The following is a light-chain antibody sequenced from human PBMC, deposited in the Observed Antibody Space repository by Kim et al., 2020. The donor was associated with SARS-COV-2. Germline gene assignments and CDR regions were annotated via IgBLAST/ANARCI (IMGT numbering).Light chain of an antibody. CDR2: GAS. Sequence: SPGERATLSCRSRQSVSSDLAWYQQKPGQAPRLLIYGASTRATGIPARFSGSGSGTEFTLTISGLQSEDFAVYYCQQYNKWPPWTFGQGTKVDIK. V-gene: IGKV3-15*01. J-gene: IGKJ1*01. CDR1: QSVSSD. CDR3: QQYNKWPPWT.